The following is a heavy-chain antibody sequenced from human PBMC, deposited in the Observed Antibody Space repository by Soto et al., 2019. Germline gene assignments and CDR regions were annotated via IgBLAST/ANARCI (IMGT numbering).Heavy chain of an antibody. J-gene: IGHJ5*02. CDR2: IIPIFGTA. V-gene: IGHV1-69*13. CDR3: AREAAAATYPANWFDP. Sequence: SVKVSCKASGGTFSSYAISWVRQAPGQGLEWMGGIIPIFGTANYAQKFQGRVTITADESTSTAYMELSSLRSEDTAVYYCAREAAAATYPANWFDPWGQGTLVTSPQ. CDR1: GGTFSSYA. D-gene: IGHD6-13*01.